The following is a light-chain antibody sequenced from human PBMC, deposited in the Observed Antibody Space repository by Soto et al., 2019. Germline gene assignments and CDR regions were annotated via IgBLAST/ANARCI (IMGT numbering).Light chain of an antibody. CDR3: SSYAGSNNVV. J-gene: IGLJ2*01. CDR2: EVT. Sequence: QSALTQPPFASGSPGQSVTISCAGTSSDVGGYSYVSWYQQHPGKAPKLMIYEVTKRPSGVPGRFSGSKSGNTASLTVSGLQAEDEADYYCSSYAGSNNVVFGGGTKVTVL. CDR1: SSDVGGYSY. V-gene: IGLV2-8*01.